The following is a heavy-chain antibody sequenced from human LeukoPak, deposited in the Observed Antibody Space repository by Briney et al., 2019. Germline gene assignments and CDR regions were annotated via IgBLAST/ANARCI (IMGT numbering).Heavy chain of an antibody. Sequence: GGSLRLSCAASGFTFDDYAMHWVRQAPGKGLEWVSGISWNGGSIGYADSVKGRFTISRDNAKNSLYLQMNSLRAEDTALYYCAKDGSGIAVAGTQYYYYYGMDVWGQGTTVTVSS. CDR1: GFTFDDYA. CDR2: ISWNGGSI. D-gene: IGHD6-19*01. J-gene: IGHJ6*02. CDR3: AKDGSGIAVAGTQYYYYYGMDV. V-gene: IGHV3-9*01.